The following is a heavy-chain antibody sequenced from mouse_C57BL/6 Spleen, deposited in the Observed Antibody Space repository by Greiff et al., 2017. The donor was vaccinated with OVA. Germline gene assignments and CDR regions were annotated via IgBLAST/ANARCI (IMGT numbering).Heavy chain of an antibody. V-gene: IGHV1-69*01. CDR2: IDPSDSYT. Sequence: QVQLQQPGAELVMPGASVKLSCKASGYTFTSYWMHWVKQRPGQGLEWIGEIDPSDSYTNYNQKFKGKSTLTVAKSSSTAYMQLSSLTSEDAAVYYWARSPTLGAMDYWGQGTSVTVSS. D-gene: IGHD2-10*01. J-gene: IGHJ4*01. CDR3: ARSPTLGAMDY. CDR1: GYTFTSYW.